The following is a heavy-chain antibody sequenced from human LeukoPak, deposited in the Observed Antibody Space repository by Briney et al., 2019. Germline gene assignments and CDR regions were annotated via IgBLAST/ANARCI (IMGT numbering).Heavy chain of an antibody. V-gene: IGHV3-30*03. D-gene: IGHD4-17*01. CDR2: ISYDGSNK. CDR3: ARETGSAVGSTDFDY. Sequence: GGSLRLSCAASGFTFSSYGMHWVRQAPGKGLEWVAVISYDGSNKYYADSVKGRFTISRDNSKNTLYLQMNCLRAEDTAVYYCARETGSAVGSTDFDYWGQGTLVTVSS. CDR1: GFTFSSYG. J-gene: IGHJ4*02.